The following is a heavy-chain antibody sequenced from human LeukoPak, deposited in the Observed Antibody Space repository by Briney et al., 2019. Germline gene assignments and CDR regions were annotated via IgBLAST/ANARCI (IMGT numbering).Heavy chain of an antibody. CDR2: ISYDGSNK. Sequence: QPGGSLRLSCAASGFTFSSYAMHWVRQAPGKGLEWVAVISYDGSNKYYADSVKGRFTISRDNSKNTLYLQMNSLRAEDTAVYYCASTSYGSGSYYQLWGNAFDIWGQGTMVTVSP. CDR1: GFTFSSYA. CDR3: ASTSYGSGSYYQLWGNAFDI. D-gene: IGHD3-10*01. V-gene: IGHV3-30-3*01. J-gene: IGHJ3*02.